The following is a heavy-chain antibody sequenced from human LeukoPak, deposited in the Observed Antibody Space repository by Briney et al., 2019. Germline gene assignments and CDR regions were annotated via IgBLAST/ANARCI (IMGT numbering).Heavy chain of an antibody. CDR2: ISYDGSNK. J-gene: IGHJ4*02. CDR3: AKEIPRYGSGSYSGY. Sequence: HPGGSLRLSCAASGFPFSSYGMHWVRQAPGKGLEWVAVISYDGSNKYYADSVKGRFTISRDHSKNTLYLQMNSRRAQDTAVYYCAKEIPRYGSGSYSGYWGQGTLVTVSS. CDR1: GFPFSSYG. V-gene: IGHV3-30*18. D-gene: IGHD3-10*01.